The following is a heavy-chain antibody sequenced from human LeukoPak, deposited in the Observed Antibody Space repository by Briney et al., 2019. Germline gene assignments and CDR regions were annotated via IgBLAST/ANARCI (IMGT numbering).Heavy chain of an antibody. V-gene: IGHV3-23*01. CDR2: IRGSGDGT. CDR1: DFTLRNYA. J-gene: IGHJ4*02. CDR3: ATSWRLLDY. Sequence: GGSLRLSCAASDFTLRNYAMSWGAQAPGQGLECVSIIRGSGDGTYYVDSVKGRFTISRDNSKKTLYLQMNSLRDEDTAVYYCATSWRLLDYWGQGALVTVSS. D-gene: IGHD6-25*01.